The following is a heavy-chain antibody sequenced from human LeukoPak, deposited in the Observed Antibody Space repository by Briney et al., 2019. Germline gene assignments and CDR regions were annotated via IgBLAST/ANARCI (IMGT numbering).Heavy chain of an antibody. J-gene: IGHJ5*02. V-gene: IGHV1-18*01. CDR3: ARDPSYDSSGYPNWFDP. D-gene: IGHD3-22*01. CDR1: GYTFTSYG. Sequence: ASVKVSCKASGYTFTSYGITWVRQAPGRGLEWMGWISAYNGNTNYAQNLQGRVTMTTDTSTSTGYMELRRLRSDDTAVYYCARDPSYDSSGYPNWFDPWAREPWSPSPQ. CDR2: ISAYNGNT.